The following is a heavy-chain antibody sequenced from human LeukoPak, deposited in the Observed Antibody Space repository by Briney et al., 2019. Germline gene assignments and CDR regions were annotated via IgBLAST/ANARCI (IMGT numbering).Heavy chain of an antibody. CDR2: INHSGST. J-gene: IGHJ6*02. CDR3: ARRPRVRSETLYGMDV. CDR1: GGSFSGYY. D-gene: IGHD2-21*01. V-gene: IGHV4-34*01. Sequence: PSETLSLTCAVYGGSFSGYYWSWIRQPPGKGLEWIGEINHSGSTNYNPSPKSRVTISVDTSKNQFSLKLSSVTAADTAVYYCARRPRVRSETLYGMDVWGQGTTVTVSS.